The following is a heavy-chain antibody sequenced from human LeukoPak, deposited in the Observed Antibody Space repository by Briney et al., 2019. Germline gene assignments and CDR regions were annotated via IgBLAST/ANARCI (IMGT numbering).Heavy chain of an antibody. J-gene: IGHJ4*02. CDR3: AKAYYDILTGYFPPDY. CDR2: ISGSGGST. Sequence: GASLRLSCAASGFTFSSYAMSWVRQAPGKGLEWVSAISGSGGSTYYADSVKGRFTISRDNSKNTLYLQMNSLRAEDTAAYYCAKAYYDILTGYFPPDYWGQGTLVTVSS. V-gene: IGHV3-23*01. D-gene: IGHD3-9*01. CDR1: GFTFSSYA.